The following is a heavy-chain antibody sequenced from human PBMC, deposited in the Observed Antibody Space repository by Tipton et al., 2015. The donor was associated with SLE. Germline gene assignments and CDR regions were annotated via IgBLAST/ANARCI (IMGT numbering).Heavy chain of an antibody. CDR3: ARDRAVAGPRAEYFQH. V-gene: IGHV3-48*01. CDR2: ISSSSTI. Sequence: SLRLSCAASGFTFSSYSMNWVRQAPGKGLEWVSYISSSSTIYYADSVKGRFTISRDNAKNSLYLQMNSLRAEDTAVYYCARDRAVAGPRAEYFQHWGQGTLVTVSS. D-gene: IGHD6-19*01. CDR1: GFTFSSYS. J-gene: IGHJ1*01.